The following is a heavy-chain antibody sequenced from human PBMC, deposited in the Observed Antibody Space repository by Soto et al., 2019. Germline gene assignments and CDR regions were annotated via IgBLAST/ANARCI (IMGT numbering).Heavy chain of an antibody. CDR1: GFTVNVKKY. Sequence: DVQVVESGGGLIQPGGSLRLSCAVSGFTVNVKKYVTWIRQAPGKGLEWLSALYIADGTYYADSVKGRFTVSIDSSKNTVYLQMTNLSPEDTAVFYCATWLLREHAFDVWGLGAMVSVSS. D-gene: IGHD1-26*01. V-gene: IGHV3-53*01. CDR3: ATWLLREHAFDV. J-gene: IGHJ3*01. CDR2: LYIADGT.